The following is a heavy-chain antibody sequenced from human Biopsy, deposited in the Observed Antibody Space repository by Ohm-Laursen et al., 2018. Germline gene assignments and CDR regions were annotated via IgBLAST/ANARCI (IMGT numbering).Heavy chain of an antibody. CDR2: INPKSGDT. J-gene: IGHJ5*02. Sequence: ASVKASCKPSGYTFTAFSVHWLRQAPGQGLEWMGWINPKSGDTDYPQNFQGRVSMTRDTSISTAYMDLSRLRSDDTAVYYCARDRDRRGWFDPWGQGTLVTVSS. V-gene: IGHV1-2*02. CDR1: GYTFTAFS. CDR3: ARDRDRRGWFDP. D-gene: IGHD1-14*01.